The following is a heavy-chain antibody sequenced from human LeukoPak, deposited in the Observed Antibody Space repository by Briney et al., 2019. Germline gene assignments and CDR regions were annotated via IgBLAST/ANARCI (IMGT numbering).Heavy chain of an antibody. V-gene: IGHV3-30-3*01. J-gene: IGHJ6*03. Sequence: PGGSLRLSCAASGFTFSSYAMHWVRQAPGKGLEWVAVISYDGSNKYYADSVKGRFTISRDNSKNTLYLQMNSLRAEDTAVYYCARERSGSYFRYYYMDVWGKGTTVTVSS. CDR1: GFTFSSYA. CDR3: ARERSGSYFRYYYMDV. D-gene: IGHD1-26*01. CDR2: ISYDGSNK.